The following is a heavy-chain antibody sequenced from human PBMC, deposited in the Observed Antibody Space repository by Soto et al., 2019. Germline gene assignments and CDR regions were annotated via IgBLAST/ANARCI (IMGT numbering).Heavy chain of an antibody. V-gene: IGHV3-74*01. D-gene: IGHD5-12*01. CDR3: TRGGGYSGYDPFDY. CDR1: GFSFSIFW. CDR2: INGGGSRA. Sequence: EVQLVESGGDLVQPGGSLRLSCAASGFSFSIFWMHWVRQAPGKGLVWGSSINGGGSRAEYADPVKGRFTFSRDNAKNTVYLQMNSLRAEDTAVYFCTRGGGYSGYDPFDYWGQGTLVTVSS. J-gene: IGHJ4*02.